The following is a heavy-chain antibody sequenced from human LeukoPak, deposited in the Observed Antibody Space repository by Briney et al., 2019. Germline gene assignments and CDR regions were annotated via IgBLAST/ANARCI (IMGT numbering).Heavy chain of an antibody. Sequence: PGGSLRLSCAASGFTFSSYEMNWVRQAPGKGLEWVSYISSSGSTIYYADSVKGRFTISRDNAKNSLYLQINSLRAEDTAVYYCARGLAVAASYYFDYWGQGTLVTVSS. D-gene: IGHD6-19*01. CDR1: GFTFSSYE. CDR3: ARGLAVAASYYFDY. J-gene: IGHJ4*02. CDR2: ISSSGSTI. V-gene: IGHV3-48*03.